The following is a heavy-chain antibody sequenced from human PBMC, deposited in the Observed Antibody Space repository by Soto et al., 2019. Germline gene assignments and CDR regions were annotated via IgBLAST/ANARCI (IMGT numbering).Heavy chain of an antibody. CDR3: AKVGRIALVPAAEHMDY. Sequence: GGSLRLSCAASGFTFSSYGMHWVRQAPGKGLEWVAVISYDGSNKYYADSVKGRFTISRNNSKNTLYPQMNSLRAEDTAVYYCAKVGRIALVPAAEHMDYWGQGTLVTVSS. CDR2: ISYDGSNK. V-gene: IGHV3-30*18. D-gene: IGHD2-2*01. J-gene: IGHJ4*02. CDR1: GFTFSSYG.